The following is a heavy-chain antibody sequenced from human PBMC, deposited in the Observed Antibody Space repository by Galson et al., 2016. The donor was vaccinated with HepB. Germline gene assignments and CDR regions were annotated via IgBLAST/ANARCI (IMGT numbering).Heavy chain of an antibody. CDR3: ARVSVWSAGVDY. CDR1: GGSISSYY. Sequence: SETLSLTCTVSGGSISSYYWSWIRQPPGKGLEWIGFIYYSGSTNYNPSLKSRVTISVDTSKNQFSLKLTSVTAADTAVYYSARVSVWSAGVDYWGQGTLVTVSS. J-gene: IGHJ4*02. D-gene: IGHD6-19*01. CDR2: IYYSGST. V-gene: IGHV4-59*01.